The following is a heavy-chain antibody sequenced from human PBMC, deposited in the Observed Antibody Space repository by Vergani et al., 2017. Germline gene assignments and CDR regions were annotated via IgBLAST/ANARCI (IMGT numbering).Heavy chain of an antibody. D-gene: IGHD3-10*01. V-gene: IGHV1-69*17. CDR1: GGTFSSYA. CDR2: IIPIFGIA. CDR3: ARDPRTYYYGSGSNKGLTVFDY. Sequence: QVQLVQSGAEVKKPGSSVKVSCKASGGTFSSYAISWVRQAPGQGLEWMGGIIPIFGIANYAQKFQGRVTITADKSTSTAYMELSSLRSEDTAVYYCARDPRTYYYGSGSNKGLTVFDYWGQGTLVTVSS. J-gene: IGHJ4*02.